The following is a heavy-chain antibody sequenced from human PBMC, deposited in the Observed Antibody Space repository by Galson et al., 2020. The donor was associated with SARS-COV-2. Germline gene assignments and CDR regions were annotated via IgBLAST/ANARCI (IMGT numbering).Heavy chain of an antibody. CDR1: GAAIGSAYYY. CDR2: IYHTGSF. Sequence: SETLSLTCSVSGAAIGSAYYYWTWIRQPPGKGLEWIGYIYHTGSFFYNPSLNSRATISADTSKNQFSLNLRSATAADTAVYYCVRVLVTRIRGVVTYNWIDRWGQGTLVTVSS. CDR3: VRVLVTRIRGVVTYNWIDR. J-gene: IGHJ5*02. D-gene: IGHD3-10*01. V-gene: IGHV4-30-4*01.